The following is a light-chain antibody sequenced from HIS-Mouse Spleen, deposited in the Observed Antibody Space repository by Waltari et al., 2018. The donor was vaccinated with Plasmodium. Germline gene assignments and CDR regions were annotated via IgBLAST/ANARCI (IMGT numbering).Light chain of an antibody. Sequence: EIVMTHSPATLSVSPGERATLSCSASPSVSSTLAWYQQKPGKAPRLLICGSAARATGIPAMFSGSGSGSEFTPTISGLQSEYFAVYYCQQYINWSCTFGPGTKGDSK. V-gene: IGKV3-15*01. CDR1: PSVSST. CDR2: GSA. CDR3: QQYINWSCT. J-gene: IGKJ3*01.